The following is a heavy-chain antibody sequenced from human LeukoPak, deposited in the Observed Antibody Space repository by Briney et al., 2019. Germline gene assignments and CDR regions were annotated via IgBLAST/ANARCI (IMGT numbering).Heavy chain of an antibody. J-gene: IGHJ6*02. CDR3: AKDLGIGLEYSYGPEQYYYYYGMDV. D-gene: IGHD5-18*01. CDR1: GFTFSSYA. V-gene: IGHV3-23*01. Sequence: GGSLRLSCAASGFTFSSYAMSWVRQAPGKGLEWVSAISGSGGSTYYADSVKGRFTISRDNPKNTLYLQMNSLRAEDTAVYYCAKDLGIGLEYSYGPEQYYYYYGMDVWGQGTTVTVSS. CDR2: ISGSGGST.